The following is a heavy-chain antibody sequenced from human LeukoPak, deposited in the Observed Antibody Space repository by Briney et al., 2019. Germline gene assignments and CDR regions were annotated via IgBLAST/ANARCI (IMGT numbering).Heavy chain of an antibody. Sequence: SETLSLTCAVYGGSFSGYYWSWIRQPPGKGLEWIGEINHSGSTNYNPSLKSRVTISVDTSKNQFSLKLSSVTTADTAVYYCARGFFGRDYWGQGTLVTVSS. CDR1: GGSFSGYY. CDR3: ARGFFGRDY. V-gene: IGHV4-34*01. J-gene: IGHJ4*02. CDR2: INHSGST. D-gene: IGHD1-26*01.